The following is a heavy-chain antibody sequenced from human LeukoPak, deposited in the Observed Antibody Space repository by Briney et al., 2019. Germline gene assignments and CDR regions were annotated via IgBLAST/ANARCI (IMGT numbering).Heavy chain of an antibody. V-gene: IGHV3-33*01. Sequence: GGSLRLSCAASGFIFSTYGTHWVRQAPGKGLEWVALIWYDGSNEYHADSVKGRFTISRDNSKNTLYLQMNSLRAEDTAVYYCARTRAAGYADYFYYGMDVWGQGTTVTVSS. CDR2: IWYDGSNE. J-gene: IGHJ6*02. CDR1: GFIFSTYG. CDR3: ARTRAAGYADYFYYGMDV. D-gene: IGHD6-13*01.